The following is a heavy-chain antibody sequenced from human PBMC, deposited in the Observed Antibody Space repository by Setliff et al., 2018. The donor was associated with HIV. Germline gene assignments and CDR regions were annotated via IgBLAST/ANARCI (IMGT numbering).Heavy chain of an antibody. V-gene: IGHV4-59*01. Sequence: SETLSLTCTVSGGSISSYYWSWIRQPPGKGLEWIGYIYYSGSTNYNPSLKSRVTISVDTSKNQFSLKLSSVIAADTAVYYCTRIFGDQGYYYGMDVWGQGTTVTVSS. CDR1: GGSISSYY. CDR3: TRIFGDQGYYYGMDV. D-gene: IGHD3-3*01. CDR2: IYYSGST. J-gene: IGHJ6*02.